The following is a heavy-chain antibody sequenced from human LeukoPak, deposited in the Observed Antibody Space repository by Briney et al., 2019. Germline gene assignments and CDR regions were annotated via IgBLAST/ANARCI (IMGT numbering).Heavy chain of an antibody. D-gene: IGHD5-18*01. Sequence: GSLRLSCAAXGFTFSSYSMNWVRQAPGKGLEWVSSISSSDSYIYYADSVKGRFTISRDNAKNSLYLQMNSLRVEDTAMYYCASSGYSYAYASFDYWGQGTLVTVSS. CDR1: GFTFSSYS. CDR3: ASSGYSYAYASFDY. J-gene: IGHJ4*02. CDR2: ISSSDSYI. V-gene: IGHV3-21*01.